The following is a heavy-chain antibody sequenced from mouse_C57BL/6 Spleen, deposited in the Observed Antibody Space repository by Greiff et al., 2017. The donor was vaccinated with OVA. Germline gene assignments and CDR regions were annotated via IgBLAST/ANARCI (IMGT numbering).Heavy chain of an antibody. CDR1: GFSLTSYG. Sequence: QVQLKESGPGLVQPSQSLSITCTVSGFSLTSYGVHWVRQSPGKGLEWLGVIWRGGSTDYNAAFMSRLSITKDNSKSQVFFKMNSLQADDTAIYYCAINWDDLYYAMDYWGQGTSVTVSS. J-gene: IGHJ4*01. CDR3: AINWDDLYYAMDY. CDR2: IWRGGST. D-gene: IGHD4-1*01. V-gene: IGHV2-5*01.